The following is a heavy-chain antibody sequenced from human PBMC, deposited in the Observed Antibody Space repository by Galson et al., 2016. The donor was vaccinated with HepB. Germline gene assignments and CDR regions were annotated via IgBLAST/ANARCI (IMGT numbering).Heavy chain of an antibody. V-gene: IGHV4-61*01. CDR1: GGSVNGGSHY. CDR2: IYSSGNT. J-gene: IGHJ4*02. D-gene: IGHD6-13*01. Sequence: SETLSLTCTVSGGSVNGGSHYWSWIRQSPGKGLEWIGYIYSSGNTNYNPSLKSRVTISVDTSKNQFSLNLRSVNAADTAVYYCARNPEYSSSWDIFGYWGQGTLVTVSS. CDR3: ARNPEYSSSWDIFGY.